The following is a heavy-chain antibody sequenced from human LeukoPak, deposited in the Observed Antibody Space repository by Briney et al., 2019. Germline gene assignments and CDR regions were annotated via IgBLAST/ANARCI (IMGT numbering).Heavy chain of an antibody. Sequence: GGSLRLSCAASGFTFSSYGMSWVRQAPGKGLEWVSAISGSGGSTYYADSVKGRFTISRDNSKNTLYLQMNSLRAEDTAVYYCAKGISLDGYYNWFDPWGQGTLVTVSS. CDR2: ISGSGGST. J-gene: IGHJ5*02. D-gene: IGHD5-24*01. CDR3: AKGISLDGYYNWFDP. V-gene: IGHV3-23*01. CDR1: GFTFSSYG.